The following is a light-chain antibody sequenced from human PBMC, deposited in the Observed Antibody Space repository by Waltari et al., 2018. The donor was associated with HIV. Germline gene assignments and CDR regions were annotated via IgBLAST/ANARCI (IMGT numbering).Light chain of an antibody. Sequence: DIQMTQSPSTLSASVGDSVIITCRASQSISSWLAWYQQKPGKAPKLLIYKASTLKSGVASRFSGSGSGTEFTHTISSLPPDDCATYYCQQYNSYSRAFGQGTKVEI. CDR2: KAS. V-gene: IGKV1-5*03. CDR3: QQYNSYSRA. CDR1: QSISSW. J-gene: IGKJ1*01.